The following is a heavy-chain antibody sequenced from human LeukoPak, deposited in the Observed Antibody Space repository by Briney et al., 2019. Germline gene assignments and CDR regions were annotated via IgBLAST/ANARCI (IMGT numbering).Heavy chain of an antibody. CDR1: GFIFSSYG. Sequence: GGSLRLSCTASGFIFSSYGMHWVRQAPAKGLEWVSFIRYDGSNTFYSDSVKGRFTISRDNAKNSLYLQMNSLRAEDTAVYYCTRDEDFYSSSSDYWGQGTLVTVSS. V-gene: IGHV3-30*02. J-gene: IGHJ4*02. CDR2: IRYDGSNT. D-gene: IGHD6-6*01. CDR3: TRDEDFYSSSSDY.